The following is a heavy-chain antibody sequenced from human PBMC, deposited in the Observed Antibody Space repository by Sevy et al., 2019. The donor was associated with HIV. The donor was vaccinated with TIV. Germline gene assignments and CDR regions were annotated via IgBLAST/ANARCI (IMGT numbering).Heavy chain of an antibody. V-gene: IGHV4-4*07. Sequence: SETLSLTCTVSGYSISGYSCSWIRQAAGKGLEWIGRIYNNEIINYNPSLKSRVTMSVDTSKYQFSLKLSSVTAADTAVYYCAREGPGSFGMDVWGQGTTVTVSS. CDR3: AREGPGSFGMDV. J-gene: IGHJ6*02. D-gene: IGHD3-10*01. CDR2: IYNNEII. CDR1: GYSISGYS.